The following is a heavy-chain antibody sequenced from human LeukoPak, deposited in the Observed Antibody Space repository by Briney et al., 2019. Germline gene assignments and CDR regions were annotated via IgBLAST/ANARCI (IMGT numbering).Heavy chain of an antibody. V-gene: IGHV4-59*08. D-gene: IGHD3-10*01. Sequence: SETLSLTCTVSGGSISSYYWSWIRQPPGKGLEWIGYIYYSGSTNYNPSLKSRVTISVDTSKNQFSLKLSSVTAADTAVYYCARGITMVRGALEVWGQGTTVTVSS. CDR2: IYYSGST. CDR1: GGSISSYY. CDR3: ARGITMVRGALEV. J-gene: IGHJ6*02.